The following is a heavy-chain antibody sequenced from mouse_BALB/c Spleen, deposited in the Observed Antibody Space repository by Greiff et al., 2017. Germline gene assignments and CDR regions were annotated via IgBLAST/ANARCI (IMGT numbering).Heavy chain of an antibody. CDR3: ARGRYRYDGGYFDY. D-gene: IGHD2-14*01. CDR1: GFTFSDYY. Sequence: DVKLVESGGGLVKPGGSLKLSCAASGFTFSDYYMYWVRQTPEKRLEWVATISDGGSYTYYPDSVKGRFTISRDNAKNNLYLQMSSLKSEDTAMYYCARGRYRYDGGYFDYWGQGTTLTVSS. V-gene: IGHV5-4*02. J-gene: IGHJ2*01. CDR2: ISDGGSYT.